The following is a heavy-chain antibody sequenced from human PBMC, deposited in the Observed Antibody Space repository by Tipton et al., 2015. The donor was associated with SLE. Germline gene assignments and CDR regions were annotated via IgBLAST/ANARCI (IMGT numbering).Heavy chain of an antibody. J-gene: IGHJ3*02. Sequence: TLSLTCTVSGGSISSHYWSWIRQPPGKGLEWIGEVNHSGFTKYSPSLKSRVTISVDTSKNQFSLRLSSVTAADTAVYYCARYGIRSGKDIWGQGTMVTVSS. CDR3: ARYGIRSGKDI. CDR2: VNHSGFT. CDR1: GGSISSHY. D-gene: IGHD3-3*01. V-gene: IGHV4-34*01.